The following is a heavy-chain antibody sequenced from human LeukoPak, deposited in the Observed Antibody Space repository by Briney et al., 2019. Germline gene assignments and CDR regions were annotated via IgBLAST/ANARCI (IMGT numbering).Heavy chain of an antibody. Sequence: ASVKVSCKASAYTFTGYYMHWVRQAPGQGLEWMGRINPNSGGTNYAQKFQGRVTMTRDTSISTAYMELSRLRSDDTAVYYCASHYYDSSGQHDDWGQGTLVTVSS. CDR1: AYTFTGYY. CDR2: INPNSGGT. CDR3: ASHYYDSSGQHDD. J-gene: IGHJ4*02. D-gene: IGHD3-22*01. V-gene: IGHV1-2*06.